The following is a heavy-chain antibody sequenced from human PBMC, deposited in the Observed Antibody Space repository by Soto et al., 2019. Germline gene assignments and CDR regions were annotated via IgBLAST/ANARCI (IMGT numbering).Heavy chain of an antibody. CDR1: GGSFSGYY. J-gene: IGHJ6*03. CDR2: INDSGST. Sequence: SETLSLTCGVYGGSFSGYYWNWIRQPPGKGLEWIGEINDSGSTNNNPSLKSRVTISVDTSKNQFSLKLSSVTAEDTAVYYCARVGVAGAYYGDYVSEVNYYYYYYMDVWGKGTTVTVSS. CDR3: ARVGVAGAYYGDYVSEVNYYYYYYMDV. V-gene: IGHV4-34*01. D-gene: IGHD4-17*01.